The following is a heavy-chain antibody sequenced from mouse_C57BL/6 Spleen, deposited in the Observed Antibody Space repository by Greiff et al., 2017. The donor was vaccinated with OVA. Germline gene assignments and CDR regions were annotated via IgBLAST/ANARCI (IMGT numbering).Heavy chain of an antibody. D-gene: IGHD1-1*01. Sequence: VQLKQSGPELVKPGASVKMSCKASGYTFTDYYMHWVTQSHGKSLEWIGYIYPNNGGNGYNQQFKGKATLTVAKSSSTAYMALRSLTSEDSAVYYWARGDINTVVATDWYFDVWGTGTTVTVSS. CDR2: IYPNNGGN. CDR3: ARGDINTVVATDWYFDV. CDR1: GYTFTDYY. J-gene: IGHJ1*03. V-gene: IGHV1-34*01.